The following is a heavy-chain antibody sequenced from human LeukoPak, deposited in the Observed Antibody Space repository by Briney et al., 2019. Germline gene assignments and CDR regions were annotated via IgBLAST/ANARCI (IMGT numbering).Heavy chain of an antibody. V-gene: IGHV1-8*01. CDR1: GYTFTSYD. CDR2: MNPNSGNT. CDR3: ARTGTYYYYMDV. D-gene: IGHD1-14*01. J-gene: IGHJ6*03. Sequence: ASVKVSCKASGYTFTSYDINWVRQATGQGLEWMGWMNPNSGNTGYAQKFQGRVTMTRNTSISTAYMELSSLRSEDTAVYYCARTGTYYYYMDVWGKGTTVITSS.